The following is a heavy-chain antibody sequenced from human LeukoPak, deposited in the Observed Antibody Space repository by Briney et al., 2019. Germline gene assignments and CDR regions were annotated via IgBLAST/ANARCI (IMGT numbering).Heavy chain of an antibody. CDR3: ANGNRCTSPNCLGYYYFYMDV. J-gene: IGHJ6*03. Sequence: GGSLRLSXAASGFTFGSYAMNWVRQAPGRGLEWVSGFSGSGGTTYYADSVKGRFTISRDNSKNTLYLQMNSLRAEDTAVYYCANGNRCTSPNCLGYYYFYMDVWGKGTTVTVSS. CDR2: FSGSGGTT. D-gene: IGHD2-8*01. CDR1: GFTFGSYA. V-gene: IGHV3-23*01.